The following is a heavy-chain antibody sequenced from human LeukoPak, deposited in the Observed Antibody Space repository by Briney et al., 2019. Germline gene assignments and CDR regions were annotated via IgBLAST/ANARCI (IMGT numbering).Heavy chain of an antibody. J-gene: IGHJ4*02. CDR3: ARGNDFWRGYYFDY. D-gene: IGHD3-3*01. V-gene: IGHV3-7*01. Sequence: GGSLRLSCAASGFTFSSYWMSWVRQAPGKGLEWVANIKQDGNEKYYVDSVKGRFTISRDNAKNSLYLQMNSLRAEDTAVYYCARGNDFWRGYYFDYWGQGTLVTVSS. CDR2: IKQDGNEK. CDR1: GFTFSSYW.